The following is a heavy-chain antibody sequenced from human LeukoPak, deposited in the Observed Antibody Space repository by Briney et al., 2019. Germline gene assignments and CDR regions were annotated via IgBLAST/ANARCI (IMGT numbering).Heavy chain of an antibody. V-gene: IGHV3-9*01. Sequence: GGSLRLSCTGSGYSFDEYAMHWVRQAPGKGLEWVSGINWKSDKIGYADSVKGRFTISRDNSKNSLYLQMNSLRVEDTALYYCAKDRYCTSSSCPIDYWGQGTMVTVSS. CDR3: AKDRYCTSSSCPIDY. CDR2: INWKSDKI. J-gene: IGHJ4*02. D-gene: IGHD2-2*01. CDR1: GYSFDEYA.